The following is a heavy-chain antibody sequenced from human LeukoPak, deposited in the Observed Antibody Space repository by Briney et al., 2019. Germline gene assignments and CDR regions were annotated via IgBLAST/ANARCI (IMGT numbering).Heavy chain of an antibody. CDR2: VYHSGDT. Sequence: PSETLSLTCTISGYSITSGYYWGWIRQPPGKGLECIRSVYHSGDTYYNPSLKSRVTISVDTSENQFSLKLTSVTAADTALYFCARHSRRCSSTTCYTGAFDIWGPGTVVTVSS. CDR1: GYSITSGYY. J-gene: IGHJ3*02. V-gene: IGHV4-38-2*02. CDR3: ARHSRRCSSTTCYTGAFDI. D-gene: IGHD2-2*02.